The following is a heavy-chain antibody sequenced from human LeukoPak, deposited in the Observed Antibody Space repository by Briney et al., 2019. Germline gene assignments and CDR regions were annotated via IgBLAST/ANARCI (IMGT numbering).Heavy chain of an antibody. CDR2: ISAYNGNT. CDR1: GYTFTSYG. D-gene: IGHD3-10*01. J-gene: IGHJ4*02. CDR3: ARGDYYGSGTYYKKTVDY. Sequence: WASVKVSCKASGYTFTSYGISWVRQAPGQGLEWMGWISAYNGNTNYAQKLQGRVTMTTDTSTSTAYMELRSLRSDDTAVYYCARGDYYGSGTYYKKTVDYWGQGTLVTVSS. V-gene: IGHV1-18*01.